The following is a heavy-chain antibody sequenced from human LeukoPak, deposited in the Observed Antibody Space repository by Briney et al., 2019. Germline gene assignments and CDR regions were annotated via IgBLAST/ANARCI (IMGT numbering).Heavy chain of an antibody. CDR1: GGSISSGGYS. D-gene: IGHD4-23*01. V-gene: IGHV4-30-2*01. J-gene: IGHJ4*02. CDR3: ARSTTMVTPNYFDY. CDR2: IYHSGST. Sequence: SETLSLTCTVSGGSISSGGYSWSWIRQPPGKGLEWIGYIYHSGSTYYNPPLKSRVTISVDRSKNQFSLKLSSVTAADTAVYYCARSTTMVTPNYFDYWGQGTLVTVSS.